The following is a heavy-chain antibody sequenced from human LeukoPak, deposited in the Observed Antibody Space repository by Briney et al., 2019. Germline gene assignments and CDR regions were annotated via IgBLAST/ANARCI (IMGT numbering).Heavy chain of an antibody. V-gene: IGHV3-74*01. J-gene: IGHJ3*01. CDR3: ARRSAAKDAFDF. CDR1: GFTFSNYW. CDR2: ISYDGSST. Sequence: GGSLRLSCAASGFTFSNYWMHWVRQAPGKGLVWVSRISYDGSSTNYADSVKGRFTISRDNAKNTLYLQMNSLRAEDTAVYYCARRSAAKDAFDFWGQGTMVTVSS. D-gene: IGHD6-25*01.